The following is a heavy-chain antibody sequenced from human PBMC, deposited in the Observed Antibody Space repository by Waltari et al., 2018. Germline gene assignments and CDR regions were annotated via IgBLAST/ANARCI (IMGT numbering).Heavy chain of an antibody. CDR2: IYPGDSYT. Sequence: EVQLVQSGAEVKKPGESLKISCKGSGYSFTSYWIGWVRPMPGKGLEWLGIIYPGDSYTRYSPSFQGQVTISADKSISTAYLQWSSLKASDTAMYYCARSSYDSSGYHDYWGQGTLVTVSS. V-gene: IGHV5-51*01. CDR3: ARSSYDSSGYHDY. J-gene: IGHJ4*02. CDR1: GYSFTSYW. D-gene: IGHD3-22*01.